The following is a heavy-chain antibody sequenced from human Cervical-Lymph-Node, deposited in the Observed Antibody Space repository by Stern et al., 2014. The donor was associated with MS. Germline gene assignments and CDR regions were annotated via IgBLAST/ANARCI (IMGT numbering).Heavy chain of an antibody. V-gene: IGHV3-11*01. Sequence: VQLLESGGGLVKPGGSLRLSCTASEFIFSDYYMSWIRQAPGKGLEWVSYISTSGNTIYYADSVKGRFTISRDNAKNSLYLQMNSVRAEDTAVYYCARESGSYPTWFDSWGQGTLVTVSS. CDR2: ISTSGNTI. CDR1: EFIFSDYY. CDR3: ARESGSYPTWFDS. J-gene: IGHJ5*01. D-gene: IGHD3-10*01.